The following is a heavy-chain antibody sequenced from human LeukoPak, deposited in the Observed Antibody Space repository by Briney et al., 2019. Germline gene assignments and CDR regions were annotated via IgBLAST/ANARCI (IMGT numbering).Heavy chain of an antibody. CDR3: ARGGTVFWSGFGAVGNVVNFNY. D-gene: IGHD3-3*01. CDR1: GFTFSSYS. Sequence: PGGTLRLSCAASGFTFSSYSMNWVRQAPGKGLEWVSSICSSSSYIYYPDSVKGRFTISSAYAKNSLFRQINILTADNTAVYYYARGGTVFWSGFGAVGNVVNFNYWSQATLLRVPS. CDR2: ICSSSSYI. V-gene: IGHV3-21*01. J-gene: IGHJ4*02.